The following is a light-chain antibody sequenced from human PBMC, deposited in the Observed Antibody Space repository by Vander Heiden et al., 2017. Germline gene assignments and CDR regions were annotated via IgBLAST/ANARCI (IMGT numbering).Light chain of an antibody. CDR3: SSYTSSSTWV. CDR1: SSDVGSYNR. Sequence: QSALTQPPSVSGSPGQSVTISCTGTSSDVGSYNRVSWYQQPPGTAPKLMIYEVSNRPSGVPDRFSASKSGNTASLTTSGLQAEDEADYYCSSYTSSSTWVFGGGTKLTVL. V-gene: IGLV2-18*03. CDR2: EVS. J-gene: IGLJ3*02.